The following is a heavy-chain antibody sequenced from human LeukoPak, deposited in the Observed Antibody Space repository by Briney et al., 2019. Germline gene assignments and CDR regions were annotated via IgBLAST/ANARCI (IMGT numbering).Heavy chain of an antibody. V-gene: IGHV4-34*01. CDR1: GGSFSGYY. D-gene: IGHD5-18*01. CDR2: INHSGST. J-gene: IGHJ4*02. Sequence: PSETLSLTCAVYGGSFSGYYWSWIRQPPGKGLEWIGEINHSGSTNYNPSLKSRVTISVDTSKNQFSLKLSSVTAADTAVYYCATAMVTRNFDYWGQGTLVTVSS. CDR3: ATAMVTRNFDY.